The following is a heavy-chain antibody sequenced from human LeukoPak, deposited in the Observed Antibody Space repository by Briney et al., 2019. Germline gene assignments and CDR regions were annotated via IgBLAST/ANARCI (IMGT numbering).Heavy chain of an antibody. CDR1: GGSISSSSYY. J-gene: IGHJ5*02. Sequence: SETLSLTCTVPGGSISSSSYYWGWIRQPPGKGLEWIGSIYYSGYTYYNPSLKSRVTISVDTSKNQFSLKLSSVTAADTAVYYCARHLPAGDGSRGSYPRGTWGQGTLVTVSS. V-gene: IGHV4-39*01. CDR3: ARHLPAGDGSRGSYPRGT. CDR2: IYYSGYT. D-gene: IGHD1-26*01.